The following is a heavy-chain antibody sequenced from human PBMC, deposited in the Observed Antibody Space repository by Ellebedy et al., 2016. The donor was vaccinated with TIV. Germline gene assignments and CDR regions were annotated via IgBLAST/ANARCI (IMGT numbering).Heavy chain of an antibody. CDR1: GGSFSGYY. Sequence: SETLSLTXAVYGGSFSGYYWSWIRQPPGKGLEWIGEINHSGSTNYNPSLKSRVTISVDTSKNQFSLKLSSVTAADTAVYYCASPLGIVGATSLVYWGQGTLVTVSS. J-gene: IGHJ4*02. CDR3: ASPLGIVGATSLVY. CDR2: INHSGST. D-gene: IGHD1-26*01. V-gene: IGHV4-34*01.